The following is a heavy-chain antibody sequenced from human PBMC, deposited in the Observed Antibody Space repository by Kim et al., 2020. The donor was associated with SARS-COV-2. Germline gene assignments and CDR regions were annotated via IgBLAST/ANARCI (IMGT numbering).Heavy chain of an antibody. CDR3: ATVRGKGYSGYDYFDY. CDR1: GYTLTELS. D-gene: IGHD5-12*01. CDR2: FDPEDGET. J-gene: IGHJ4*02. V-gene: IGHV1-24*01. Sequence: ASVTVSCKVSGYTLTELSMHWVRQAPGKGLEWMGGFDPEDGETIYAQKFQGRVTMTEDTSTDTAYMELGSLRSEDTAVYYCATVRGKGYSGYDYFDYWGQGTLVTVSS.